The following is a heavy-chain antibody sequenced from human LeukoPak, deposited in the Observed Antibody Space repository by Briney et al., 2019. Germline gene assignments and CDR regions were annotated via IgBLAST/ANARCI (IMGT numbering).Heavy chain of an antibody. CDR2: INTNGCST. Sequence: GGTLTLPCATSGYPFNRYGMSWLRQAPGKALVWVSAINTNGCSTYYADSVKGRFTIYRDNSHNTVYLQMDSLRGDDTAIYYCARDSAWRLHGGYLDFWGQGTLVSVSS. CDR3: ARDSAWRLHGGYLDF. V-gene: IGHV3-23*01. J-gene: IGHJ4*02. CDR1: GYPFNRYG. D-gene: IGHD4-11*01.